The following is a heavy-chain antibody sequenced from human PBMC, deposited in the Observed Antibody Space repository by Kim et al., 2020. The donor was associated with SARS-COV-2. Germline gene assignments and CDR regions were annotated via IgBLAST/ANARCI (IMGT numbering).Heavy chain of an antibody. J-gene: IGHJ4*02. V-gene: IGHV4-59*01. CDR1: GGSISSYY. CDR2: IYYSGST. Sequence: ETLSLTCTVSGGSISSYYWSWIRQPPGKGLEWIGYIYYSGSTNYNPSLKSRVTISVDTSKNQFSLKLSSVTAADTAVYYCARYSSSWRWYFDYWGQGTLVTVSS. D-gene: IGHD6-13*01. CDR3: ARYSSSWRWYFDY.